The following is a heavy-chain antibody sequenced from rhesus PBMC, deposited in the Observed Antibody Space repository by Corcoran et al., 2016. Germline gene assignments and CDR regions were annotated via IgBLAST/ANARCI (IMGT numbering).Heavy chain of an antibody. V-gene: IGHV4-73*01. CDR3: ARGLMTGHSYLDV. D-gene: IGHD1-32*01. Sequence: QVKLDQSGEGLIKPSETLSLTCVVSGDSVGNSYYWSWSRQSPGGGLEWIGYIGVYAAALTGRVSMSKDTSKNQFSLQLTSLTAADPAIYYCARGLMTGHSYLDVWGPGVLVTVSS. J-gene: IGHJ5-2*01. CDR2: IG. CDR1: GDSVGNSYY.